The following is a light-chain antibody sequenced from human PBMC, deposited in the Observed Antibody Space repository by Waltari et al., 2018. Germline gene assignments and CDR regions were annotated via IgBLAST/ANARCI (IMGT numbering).Light chain of an antibody. V-gene: IGLV2-14*03. J-gene: IGLJ2*01. Sequence: QSALTQPASVSGSPGQSITISCTGTSSDVGGYNYVSWYQQHPGKAPKLMICDVTNRPSGVSNRFSGSKSGNTASLTISGLQAEDEAHYYCSSYTSSSTLVVFGGGTKLTVL. CDR3: SSYTSSSTLVV. CDR1: SSDVGGYNY. CDR2: DVT.